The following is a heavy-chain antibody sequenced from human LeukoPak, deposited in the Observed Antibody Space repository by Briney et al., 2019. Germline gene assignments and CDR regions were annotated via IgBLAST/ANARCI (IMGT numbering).Heavy chain of an antibody. CDR3: ARAVGYYGSGSLFDY. J-gene: IGHJ4*02. CDR2: IYYSGST. CDR1: GGSISGYY. Sequence: NPSETLSLTCTVSGGSISGYYWSWIRQPPGKGLEWIGYIYYSGSTNYNPSLKSRVTISVDTSKNQFSLKLSSVTAADTAVYYCARAVGYYGSGSLFDYWGQGTLVTVSS. V-gene: IGHV4-59*01. D-gene: IGHD3-10*01.